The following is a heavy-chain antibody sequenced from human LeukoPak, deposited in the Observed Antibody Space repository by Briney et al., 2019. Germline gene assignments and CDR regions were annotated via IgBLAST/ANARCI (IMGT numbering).Heavy chain of an antibody. D-gene: IGHD3-16*01. V-gene: IGHV3-48*04. CDR1: GFTFSSYS. J-gene: IGHJ4*02. CDR2: ISSSSSTI. CDR3: AISFGRLGEFFFDY. Sequence: GGSLRLSCAASGFTFSSYSMNWVRQAPGKGLEWVSYISSSSSTIYYADSVKGRFTISRDNAKNSLYLQMNSLRAEDTAVYYCAISFGRLGEFFFDYWGQGTLVTVSS.